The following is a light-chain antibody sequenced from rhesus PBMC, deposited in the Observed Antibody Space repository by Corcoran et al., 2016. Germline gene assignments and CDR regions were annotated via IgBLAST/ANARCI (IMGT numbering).Light chain of an antibody. CDR2: KAS. V-gene: IGKV1-22*01. J-gene: IGKJ2*01. CDR3: QQGYSPPYS. Sequence: DIQMTQSPSSLSASVGDTVTITCRASQSISSWLDWYQKKPGKAPKLLSYKASRLQSGVPSRFSGSGSGTDFTHTHSRLQPEEFATYYCQQGYSPPYSFGQGTKVEIK. CDR1: QSISSW.